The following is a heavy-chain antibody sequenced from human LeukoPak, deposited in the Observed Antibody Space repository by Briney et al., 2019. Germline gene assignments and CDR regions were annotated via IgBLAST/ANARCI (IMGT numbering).Heavy chain of an antibody. Sequence: PSETLSLTCTVSGASVNSYIWSWIRQPPGKGLAWIGYIHYIGTTNYAPSLKSRVTLSVDSSKNQFSLRLSSVTAADTAVYYCARTYDSDGYYAIGYWGQGTLVTVSS. D-gene: IGHD3-22*01. CDR1: GASVNSYI. J-gene: IGHJ4*02. CDR2: IHYIGTT. V-gene: IGHV4-59*02. CDR3: ARTYDSDGYYAIGY.